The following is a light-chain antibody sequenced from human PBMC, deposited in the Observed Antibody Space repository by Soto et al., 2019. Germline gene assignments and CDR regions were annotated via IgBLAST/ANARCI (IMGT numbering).Light chain of an antibody. CDR2: DVS. CDR3: SSYTSSSIPYV. CDR1: NSDVGGYNF. J-gene: IGLJ1*01. Sequence: QSALTQPASVSGSPGQSITISCTGTNSDVGGYNFVSWYQQHPGKAPKLMIYDVSNRPSGVSNRFSGSKSGNTASLNISGLQAEDEADHYCSSYTSSSIPYVFGIGTKLTVL. V-gene: IGLV2-14*01.